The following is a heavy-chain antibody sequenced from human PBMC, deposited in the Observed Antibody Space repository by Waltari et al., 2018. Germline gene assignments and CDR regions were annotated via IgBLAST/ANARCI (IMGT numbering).Heavy chain of an antibody. CDR2: ISYDGSNK. CDR1: GFTFSSYG. V-gene: IGHV3-30*03. CDR3: ARDLRMIAAAGNFDY. Sequence: QVQLVESGGGVVQPGRSLRLSCAASGFTFSSYGMHWVRQAPGKGLEWVAVISYDGSNKYYADSVKGRFTISRDNSKNTLYLQMNSLRAEDTAVYYCARDLRMIAAAGNFDYWGQGTLVTVSS. D-gene: IGHD6-13*01. J-gene: IGHJ4*02.